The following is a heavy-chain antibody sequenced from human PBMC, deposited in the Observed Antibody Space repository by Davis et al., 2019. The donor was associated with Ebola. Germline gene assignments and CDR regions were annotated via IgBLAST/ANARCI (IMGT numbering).Heavy chain of an antibody. CDR2: ISSSSSTI. Sequence: GESLKISCAASGFTFSSHSMNWVRQAPGKGLVWVSYISSSSSTIYYADSVKGRFTISRDNAKNSLYLQMNSLRDEDTAVYYCARERRCSGGSCYSSGWFDPWGQGTLVTVSS. J-gene: IGHJ5*02. CDR1: GFTFSSHS. CDR3: ARERRCSGGSCYSSGWFDP. V-gene: IGHV3-48*02. D-gene: IGHD2-15*01.